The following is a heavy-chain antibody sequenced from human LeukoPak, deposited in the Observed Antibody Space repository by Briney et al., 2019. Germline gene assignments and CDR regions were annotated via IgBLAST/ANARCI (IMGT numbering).Heavy chain of an antibody. V-gene: IGHV3-64*01. Sequence: PGGSLRLSRAASGFSFSSHAMHWVRQAPGKGLEYVAAINNDGGITYYARSVKGRFSISRDNSKNTLFLQMGSLSPDDTAVYYCARDSFGGSCSGGSCYSWFDPWGQGTPVTISS. D-gene: IGHD2-15*01. CDR1: GFSFSSHA. CDR3: ARDSFGGSCSGGSCYSWFDP. CDR2: INNDGGIT. J-gene: IGHJ5*02.